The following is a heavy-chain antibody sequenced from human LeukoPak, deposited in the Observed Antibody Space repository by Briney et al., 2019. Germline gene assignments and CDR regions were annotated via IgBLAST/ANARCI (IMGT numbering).Heavy chain of an antibody. CDR3: AREEDCSGGICYLGNAFDI. V-gene: IGHV4-34*01. CDR1: VGSFIGYY. Sequence: SETLSLTCAVYVGSFIGYYWSWIRQPPGKGLEWIGEINHSGSTNYNASLKSRVTISVDTSKNQFSLKLSSVTAADTAVYYCAREEDCSGGICYLGNAFDIWGQGTMVTVSS. D-gene: IGHD2-15*01. CDR2: INHSGST. J-gene: IGHJ3*02.